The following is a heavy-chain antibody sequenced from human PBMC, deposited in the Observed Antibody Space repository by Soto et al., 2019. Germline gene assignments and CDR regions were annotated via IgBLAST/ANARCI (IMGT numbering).Heavy chain of an antibody. V-gene: IGHV3-23*01. CDR2: ISGSGGST. CDR3: ARRGSGSYYDY. Sequence: GALRLSCAASGFTFSSYAMSWVRQAPVKGLERVSVISGSGGSTYYADSVKGRFTISRDNSKNTLNLQMNSLRAEDTAVYYCARRGSGSYYDYWGQGTLVTVSS. CDR1: GFTFSSYA. J-gene: IGHJ4*02. D-gene: IGHD1-26*01.